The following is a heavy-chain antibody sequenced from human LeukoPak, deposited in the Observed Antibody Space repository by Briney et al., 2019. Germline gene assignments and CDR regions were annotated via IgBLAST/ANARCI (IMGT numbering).Heavy chain of an antibody. CDR1: GFTFSSYA. Sequence: PGRSLRLSCAASGFTFSSYAMHWVRQAPGKGLEWVAVISYDGSNKYYADSVKGRFTISRDNSKNTLYLQMNSPRAEDTAVYYCARDTAVRGFDYWGQGTLVTVSS. CDR3: ARDTAVRGFDY. D-gene: IGHD3-10*01. V-gene: IGHV3-30*04. CDR2: ISYDGSNK. J-gene: IGHJ4*02.